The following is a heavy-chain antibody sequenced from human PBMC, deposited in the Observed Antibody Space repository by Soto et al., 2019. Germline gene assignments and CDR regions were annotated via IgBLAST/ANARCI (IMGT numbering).Heavy chain of an antibody. CDR1: GGSVSSGSYY. CDR2: IYYSGST. J-gene: IGHJ4*02. D-gene: IGHD3-16*02. V-gene: IGHV4-61*01. CDR3: ARYLVVNSFDY. Sequence: SETLSLTCTVSGGSVSSGSYYWSWIRQSPGKGLEWIGYIYYSGSTNYNPSLKSRVTISVDTSKSQFSLKLSSVTAADTAVYYCARYLVVNSFDYWGQGTLVTVSS.